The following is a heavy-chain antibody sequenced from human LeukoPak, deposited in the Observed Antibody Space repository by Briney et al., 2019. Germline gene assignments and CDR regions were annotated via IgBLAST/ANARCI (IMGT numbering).Heavy chain of an antibody. D-gene: IGHD3-22*01. V-gene: IGHV4-59*01. CDR2: IYYSGST. CDR3: AREWLRDSSGYYKSFDY. J-gene: IGHJ4*02. CDR1: GGSISSYY. Sequence: PSETLSLTCTVSGGSISSYYWSWIRQPPGKGLEWIGYIYYSGSTNYNPSLKSRVTISVDTSKNQFSLKLSSVTAADTAVYYCAREWLRDSSGYYKSFDYWGQGTLVTVSS.